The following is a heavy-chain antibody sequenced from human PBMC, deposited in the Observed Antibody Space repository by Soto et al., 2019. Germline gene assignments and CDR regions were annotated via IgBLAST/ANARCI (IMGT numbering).Heavy chain of an antibody. CDR2: IGTAGDT. D-gene: IGHD2-2*01. J-gene: IGHJ6*03. Sequence: GGSLRLSCAASGFTFSSYDMHWVRQAPGKGLEWVSAIGTAGDTYYPGSVKGRFTISRENAKNSLYLQMNSLRAGDTAVYYCARGGMAAMSAGFDYYMDVWGKGTTVTVSS. CDR3: ARGGMAAMSAGFDYYMDV. V-gene: IGHV3-13*01. CDR1: GFTFSSYD.